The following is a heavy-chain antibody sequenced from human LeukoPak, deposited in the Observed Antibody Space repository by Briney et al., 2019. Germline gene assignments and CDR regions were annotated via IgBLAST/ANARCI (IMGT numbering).Heavy chain of an antibody. CDR1: GFTFSSYS. CDR2: ISSSSSYI. V-gene: IGHV3-21*01. Sequence: GGSLRLSCAASGFTFSSYSMNWVRQAPGKGLEWGSSISSSSSYIYYADSVKGRFTISRDNAKNSLYLQMNSLRAEDTAVYYCARDPTLTYGMDVWGQGTTVTVSS. CDR3: ARDPTLTYGMDV. J-gene: IGHJ6*02.